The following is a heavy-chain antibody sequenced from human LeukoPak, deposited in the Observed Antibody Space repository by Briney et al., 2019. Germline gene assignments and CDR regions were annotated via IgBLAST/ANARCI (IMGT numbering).Heavy chain of an antibody. CDR2: ISGNSGSI. CDR1: GFTFDDYA. D-gene: IGHD6-19*01. J-gene: IGHJ4*02. Sequence: GGSLRLSCAASGFTFDDYAMHWVRQAPGKGLEWVSGISGNSGSIGYADSVKGRFTISRDNAKNSLYLQMNSLRAEDTALYYCAKAAAGTGRFDYWGQGTLVTISS. CDR3: AKAAAGTGRFDY. V-gene: IGHV3-9*01.